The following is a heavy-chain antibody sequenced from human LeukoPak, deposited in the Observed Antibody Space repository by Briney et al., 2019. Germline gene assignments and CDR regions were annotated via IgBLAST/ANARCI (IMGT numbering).Heavy chain of an antibody. J-gene: IGHJ4*02. CDR3: ATDARDYYYDSSGFDY. Sequence: ASVKVSCKVSGYTLTELSMHWVRQAPGKGLEWMGGFDPEGGETIYAQKFQGRVTMTEDTSTDTAYMELSSLRSEDTAVYYCATDARDYYYDSSGFDYWGQGTLVTVSS. D-gene: IGHD3-22*01. V-gene: IGHV1-24*01. CDR1: GYTLTELS. CDR2: FDPEGGET.